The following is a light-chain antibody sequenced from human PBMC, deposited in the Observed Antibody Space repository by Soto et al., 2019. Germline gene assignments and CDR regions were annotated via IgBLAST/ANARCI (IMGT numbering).Light chain of an antibody. CDR1: QNIIRS. CDR3: HEYNVWPRT. J-gene: IGKJ1*01. Sequence: EIVMTQSPVTLSVSPGERATLSCRASQNIIRSLAWYQQKPGQGPSLLIYGTSTRAGGVPARFSGGGSGTEFTLTINSLRSEYFGVYYCHEYNVWPRTFGQGTKVE. CDR2: GTS. V-gene: IGKV3-15*01.